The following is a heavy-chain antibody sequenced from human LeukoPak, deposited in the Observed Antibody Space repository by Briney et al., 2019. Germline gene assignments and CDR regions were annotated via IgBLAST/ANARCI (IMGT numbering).Heavy chain of an antibody. CDR1: GFTFSSYG. V-gene: IGHV3-30*18. CDR3: AKDRPMLDP. CDR2: ISYDGSNK. Sequence: GRSLRLSCAASGFTFSSYGMPWVRQAPGKGLEWVAVISYDGSNKYYADSVKGRFTISRDNSKNTLYLQMNSLRAEDTAVYYCAKDRPMLDPWGQGTLVTVSS. J-gene: IGHJ5*02.